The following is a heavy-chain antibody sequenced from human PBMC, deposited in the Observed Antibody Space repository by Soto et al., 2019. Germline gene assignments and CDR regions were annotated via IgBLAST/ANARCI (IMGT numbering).Heavy chain of an antibody. Sequence: QVQLVQSGAEVKKPGASVKNSCKASGYTFIHYYIHWVRQAPGQGLEWMAIINPNGGSTNYAQKFKGRVTVTSDTSTNTVSMELNSLESDDTDVYFCARSLLQGDFWGQGTLVTVSS. CDR1: GYTFIHYY. D-gene: IGHD2-21*01. V-gene: IGHV1-46*01. CDR3: ARSLLQGDF. CDR2: INPNGGST. J-gene: IGHJ4*02.